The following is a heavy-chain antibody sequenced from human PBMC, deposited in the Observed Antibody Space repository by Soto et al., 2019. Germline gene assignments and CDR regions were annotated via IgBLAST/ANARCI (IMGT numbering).Heavy chain of an antibody. D-gene: IGHD3-16*01. Sequence: PGGSLRLSCAASGFTFSTYGMHWVRQAPATGLEWVAFISHDGSNQYYADSMKGRFTISRDNSKNTLYLQMNSLRPDDTAVYYCATDANEYPWEYYFDFWGQGTLVTVSS. CDR2: ISHDGSNQ. V-gene: IGHV3-30*03. J-gene: IGHJ4*02. CDR1: GFTFSTYG. CDR3: ATDANEYPWEYYFDF.